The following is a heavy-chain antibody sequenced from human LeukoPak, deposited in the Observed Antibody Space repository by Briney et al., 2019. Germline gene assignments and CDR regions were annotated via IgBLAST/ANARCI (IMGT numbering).Heavy chain of an antibody. V-gene: IGHV4-59*01. CDR3: ARVVAGTGYFDY. CDR2: IYYSGST. CDR1: GGSIISYY. Sequence: SGALSLTCTVAGGSIISYYWSWIRQPPGKGLEGIGYIYYSGSTNYNPSLKSRVTISVDTSKNQFSLQLSSVTAADTAVYYCARVVAGTGYFDYWGQGTLVTVSS. J-gene: IGHJ4*02. D-gene: IGHD6-19*01.